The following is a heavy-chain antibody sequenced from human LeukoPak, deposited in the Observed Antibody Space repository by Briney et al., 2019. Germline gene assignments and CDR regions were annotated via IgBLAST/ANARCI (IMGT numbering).Heavy chain of an antibody. Sequence: SETLPLTCTVSGASISSYYWTWVRQPPGKGLEWIGYISNSGGTNYNPSLTRRVTISVDTSKNQFSLKLTSVTAADTAIYFCTRHSTSSAPSAYWGQGTLVTVSS. CDR2: ISNSGGT. V-gene: IGHV4-59*08. D-gene: IGHD2-2*01. CDR3: TRHSTSSAPSAY. J-gene: IGHJ4*02. CDR1: GASISSYY.